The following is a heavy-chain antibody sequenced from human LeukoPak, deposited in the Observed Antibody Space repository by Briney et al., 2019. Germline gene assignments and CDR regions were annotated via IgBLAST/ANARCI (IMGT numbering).Heavy chain of an antibody. Sequence: GGSLRLSCAASGFTFSSYSMMWVRQAPGKGLEWVSYISSSSTTIHYADSVKGRFIISRDNSKNTLYLQMYSLRAEDTAVYFCVGGEWLRSGLGYWGQGTLVTVSS. CDR3: VGGEWLRSGLGY. V-gene: IGHV3-48*01. CDR1: GFTFSSYS. CDR2: ISSSSTTI. J-gene: IGHJ4*02. D-gene: IGHD5-12*01.